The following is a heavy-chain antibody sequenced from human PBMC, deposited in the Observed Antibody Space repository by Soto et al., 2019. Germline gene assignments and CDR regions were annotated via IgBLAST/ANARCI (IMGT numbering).Heavy chain of an antibody. CDR1: GGSISSGDYY. CDR2: IYYSGST. D-gene: IGHD1-20*01. Sequence: PSETLSLTCTVSGGSISSGDYYWSWIRQPPGKGLEWIGYIYYSGSTYYNPSLKSRVTISVDTSKNQFSLKLSSVTAADTAVYYCARDPGLITGKNFWFDPWGQGTLVTVSS. V-gene: IGHV4-30-4*01. CDR3: ARDPGLITGKNFWFDP. J-gene: IGHJ5*02.